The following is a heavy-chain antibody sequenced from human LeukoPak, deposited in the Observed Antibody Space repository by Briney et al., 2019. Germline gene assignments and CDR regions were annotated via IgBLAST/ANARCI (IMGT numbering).Heavy chain of an antibody. CDR1: GSTFTSYW. Sequence: GGSLRLSCAASGSTFTSYWMTWVRQAPGKGLEWVANIKQDGSEKYYVDSVKGRFTISRDNAKNSPYLQMNSLRAEDTGIYYCARDKEKGSTSGSSFHLWGQGTMVTVSS. D-gene: IGHD1-26*01. J-gene: IGHJ3*01. CDR3: ARDKEKGSTSGSSFHL. CDR2: IKQDGSEK. V-gene: IGHV3-7*01.